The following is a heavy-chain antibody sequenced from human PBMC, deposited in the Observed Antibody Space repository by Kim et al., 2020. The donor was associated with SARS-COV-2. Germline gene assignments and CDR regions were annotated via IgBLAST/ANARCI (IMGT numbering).Heavy chain of an antibody. CDR2: ISSSRSYI. V-gene: IGHV3-21*01. CDR1: GFTFRSYN. J-gene: IGHJ4*01. CDR3: AKGIHDHRGTSGLPDY. Sequence: GGSLRLSCAASGFTFRSYNMNWVRQAPGKGLEWVAAISSSRSYIYYADSVKGRFTISRDNAKNSLYLQMNSLRPEDTAVYYCAKGIHDHRGTSGLPDY. D-gene: IGHD3-3*01.